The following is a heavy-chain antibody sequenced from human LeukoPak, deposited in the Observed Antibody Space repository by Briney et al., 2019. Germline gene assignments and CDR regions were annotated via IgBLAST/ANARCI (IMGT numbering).Heavy chain of an antibody. CDR3: ARGGGYASPIGY. CDR1: GGSISTYS. Sequence: PSETLSLTCTLSGGSISTYSWSWIRQPPGKGLEWIGYIYHSGSTNYNPSLKSRVTISVDTSKNPFSLKLSSVTAADTAVYYCARGGGYASPIGYWGQGALVTVSS. D-gene: IGHD5-12*01. CDR2: IYHSGST. V-gene: IGHV4-59*01. J-gene: IGHJ4*02.